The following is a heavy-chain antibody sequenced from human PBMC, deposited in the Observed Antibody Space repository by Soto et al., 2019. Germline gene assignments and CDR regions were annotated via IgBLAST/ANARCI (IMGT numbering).Heavy chain of an antibody. Sequence: QMQLVQSGPEVKKPGTSVKVSCKASGFTFTSSAVQWVRQARGQRLEWIGWIVVGSGNTNYAQKFQERVTITRDMSTSTAYMELSSLRSEDTAVYYCAASRDIGVVVAATGNWFDPWGQGTLVTVSS. CDR1: GFTFTSSA. J-gene: IGHJ5*02. CDR2: IVVGSGNT. D-gene: IGHD2-15*01. CDR3: AASRDIGVVVAATGNWFDP. V-gene: IGHV1-58*01.